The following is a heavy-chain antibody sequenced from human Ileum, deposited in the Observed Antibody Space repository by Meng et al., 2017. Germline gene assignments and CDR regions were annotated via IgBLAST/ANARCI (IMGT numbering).Heavy chain of an antibody. J-gene: IGHJ4*02. CDR2: VSGYSGQS. Sequence: QVQLVQSGAEVKKPGASLTVSCQASGYTFTDYGISWVRQAPGQRLQWLGWVSGYSGQSHYAQRVQDRVAMTTDTSTNTAYMELRSLRSDDTAVYYCAKDSVATATQFDSWGQGTLVTVSS. CDR1: GYTFTDYG. V-gene: IGHV1-18*01. D-gene: IGHD5-12*01. CDR3: AKDSVATATQFDS.